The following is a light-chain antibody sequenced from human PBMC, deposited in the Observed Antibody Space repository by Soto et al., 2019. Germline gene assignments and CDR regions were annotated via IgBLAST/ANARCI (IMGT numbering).Light chain of an antibody. CDR1: SSDVGGYNY. V-gene: IGLV2-14*01. CDR3: SSYTSSSTLLVV. J-gene: IGLJ2*01. Sequence: QSVLTQPASVSGSPGQSITISCTGTSSDVGGYNYVSWYQQHPGKAPKLMIYDVSNRPSGVSNRFSGSNSGNTASLTISGLQAEDEADYYCSSYTSSSTLLVVFGGGTKLTVL. CDR2: DVS.